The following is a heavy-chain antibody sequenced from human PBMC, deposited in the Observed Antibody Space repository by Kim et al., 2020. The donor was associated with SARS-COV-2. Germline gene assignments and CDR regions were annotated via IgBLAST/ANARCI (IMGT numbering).Heavy chain of an antibody. CDR1: GFTFSSYD. D-gene: IGHD3-22*01. J-gene: IGHJ4*02. CDR3: ARARDYYDSGGLGF. V-gene: IGHV3-21*01. Sequence: GALRLSCAASGFTFSSYDINWVRQAPGKGLEWVSSITSGGSYIHYADSVKGRFTISRDNAKNSLFLQMDSLRAEDTAVYYCARARDYYDSGGLGFWCQGTLVTVSS. CDR2: ITSGGSYI.